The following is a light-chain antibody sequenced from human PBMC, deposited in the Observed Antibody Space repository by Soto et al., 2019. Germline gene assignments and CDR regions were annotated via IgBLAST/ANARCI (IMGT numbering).Light chain of an antibody. J-gene: IGKJ1*01. Sequence: DIQMTQSPSSLSASVGDRVTISCRASQSVHGYLNWYQQKPGKAPKLLIYATSTSQRGVPSRFSGSESGTDFTLTISSLQLEDFATYYCQQTFSGRWTFGQGTKVDIK. CDR2: ATS. V-gene: IGKV1-39*01. CDR1: QSVHGY. CDR3: QQTFSGRWT.